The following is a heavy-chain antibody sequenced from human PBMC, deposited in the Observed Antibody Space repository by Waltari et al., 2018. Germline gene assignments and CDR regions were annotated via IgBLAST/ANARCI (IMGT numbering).Heavy chain of an antibody. Sequence: QVQLQQWGAGLLKPSETLSLTCAVYGGSFSGYYWSWIRQPPGKGLEWIGEINHSGSTNYNPSLKSRVTISVDTSKNQFSLKLSSVTAADMAVYYCARHSRRDGYNWGQGMLVTVSS. CDR3: ARHSRRDGYN. CDR1: GGSFSGYY. J-gene: IGHJ4*02. V-gene: IGHV4-34*01. CDR2: INHSGST. D-gene: IGHD5-12*01.